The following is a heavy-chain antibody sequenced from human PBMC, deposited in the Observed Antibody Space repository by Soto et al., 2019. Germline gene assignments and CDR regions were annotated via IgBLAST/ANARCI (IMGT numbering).Heavy chain of an antibody. D-gene: IGHD3-3*01. CDR3: ARDPVYDFWSGYPYYYGMDV. CDR1: GYTFTSYG. V-gene: IGHV1-18*04. Sequence: QVQLVQSGAEVKKPGASVKVSCKASGYTFTSYGISWVRQAPGQGLEWMGWISAYNGNTNYAQKLQGRVTMTTDTSTSTADMELRSLRSDDTAVYYCARDPVYDFWSGYPYYYGMDVWGQGTTVTVSS. CDR2: ISAYNGNT. J-gene: IGHJ6*02.